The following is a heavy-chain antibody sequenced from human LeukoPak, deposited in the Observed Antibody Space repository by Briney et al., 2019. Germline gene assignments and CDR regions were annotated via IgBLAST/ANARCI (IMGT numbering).Heavy chain of an antibody. J-gene: IGHJ6*03. CDR2: ISAYNGNT. D-gene: IGHD6-13*01. Sequence: ASVKVSCKASGYTFTSYGISWVRQAPGQGLEWMGWISAYNGNTNYAQKLQGRVTMTTDTSTSTAYMELRSLRSDDTAVYYCARRSSSWSELGYYIDVLGKATTVNISS. CDR1: GYTFTSYG. V-gene: IGHV1-18*01. CDR3: ARRSSSWSELGYYIDV.